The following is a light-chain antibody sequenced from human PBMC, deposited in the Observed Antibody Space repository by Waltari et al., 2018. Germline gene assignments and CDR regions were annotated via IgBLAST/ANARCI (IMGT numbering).Light chain of an antibody. Sequence: DIVMTQSPDSLAVSLGERATINCKSSQSFLDSSNNKNYLAWYQQKPGQPPKLLIYWASTHESVVHDRYSGSWSATDFTLTISSLHAEDVAVYYGQQYYSTPYSFGQVTKLEIK. CDR2: WAS. J-gene: IGKJ2*03. CDR3: QQYYSTPYS. V-gene: IGKV4-1*01. CDR1: QSFLDSSNNKNY.